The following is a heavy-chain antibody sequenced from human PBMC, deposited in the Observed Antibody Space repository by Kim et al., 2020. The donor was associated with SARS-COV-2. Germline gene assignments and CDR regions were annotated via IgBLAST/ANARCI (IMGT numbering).Heavy chain of an antibody. CDR2: INTNTGNP. V-gene: IGHV7-4-1*02. Sequence: ASVKVSCKASGYTFTSYAMNWVRQAPGQGLEWMGWINTNTGNPTYAQGFTGRFVFSLDTSVSTAYLQISSLKAEDTAVYYCARSGGVRYFDWLLSDNYYYYGMDVWGQGTTVTVSS. CDR1: GYTFTSYA. J-gene: IGHJ6*02. D-gene: IGHD3-9*01. CDR3: ARSGGVRYFDWLLSDNYYYYGMDV.